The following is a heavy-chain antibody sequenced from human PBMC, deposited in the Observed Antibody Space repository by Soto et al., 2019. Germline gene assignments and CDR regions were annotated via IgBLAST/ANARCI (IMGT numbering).Heavy chain of an antibody. CDR3: AREGGESSDGLYYFDS. Sequence: SETLSLTCSVSGDSISTVDYFWAWIRQPPGQALEYIGYIYKSATTYYNPSFESRVAISLDTSKNQFSLKLSSVTAADTAVYFCAREGGESSDGLYYFDSWGQGSLVTVSS. J-gene: IGHJ4*02. V-gene: IGHV4-30-4*08. CDR1: GDSISTVDYF. CDR2: IYKSATT. D-gene: IGHD3-16*01.